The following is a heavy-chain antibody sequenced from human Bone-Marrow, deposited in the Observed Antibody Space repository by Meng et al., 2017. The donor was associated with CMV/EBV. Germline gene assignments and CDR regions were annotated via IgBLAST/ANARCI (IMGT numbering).Heavy chain of an antibody. CDR3: ARDRWVGRIAAPADV. V-gene: IGHV1-2*02. D-gene: IGHD6-13*01. J-gene: IGHJ6*02. Sequence: ASVKVSCKASGYTFTGYYMHWVRQAPGQGLEWMGWINPNSGGTNYAQKFQGRVTMTRDTSISTAYMELSRLRSDDTVVYYCARDRWVGRIAAPADVWGQGTTVTVSS. CDR2: INPNSGGT. CDR1: GYTFTGYY.